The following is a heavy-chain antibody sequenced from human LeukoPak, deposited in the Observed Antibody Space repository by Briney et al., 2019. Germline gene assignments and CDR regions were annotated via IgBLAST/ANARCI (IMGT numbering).Heavy chain of an antibody. V-gene: IGHV3-69-1*01. CDR1: GFTLHDYA. CDR2: ISRSNNV. D-gene: IGHD4-11*01. J-gene: IGHJ4*02. CDR3: AYSNSFDY. Sequence: GGSLRLSCTASGFTLHDYAMHWVRQAPGKGLEWVSYISRSNNVYYADSVKGRFTISRDNAKNSLYLQMNSLRAEDTAVYYCAYSNSFDYWGQGTLVTVSS.